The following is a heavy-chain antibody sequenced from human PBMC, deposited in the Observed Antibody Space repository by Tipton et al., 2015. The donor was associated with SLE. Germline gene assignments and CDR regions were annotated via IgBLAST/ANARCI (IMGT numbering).Heavy chain of an antibody. D-gene: IGHD2-2*02. CDR2: ISSNGGST. V-gene: IGHV3-64*04. Sequence: SLRLSCSASGFTFSSYAMHWVRQAPGKGLEYVSAISSNGGSTYYADSVKGRFTISRDNSKNSLYLQMNSLRAEDTAVYYCARVRVPAAIGDYYYGMDVWGQGTTVTVSS. CDR1: GFTFSSYA. CDR3: ARVRVPAAIGDYYYGMDV. J-gene: IGHJ6*02.